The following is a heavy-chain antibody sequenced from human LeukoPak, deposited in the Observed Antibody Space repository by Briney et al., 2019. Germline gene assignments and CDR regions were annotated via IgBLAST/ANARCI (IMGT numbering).Heavy chain of an antibody. Sequence: PGGSLRLSCAASGFTFDDYGMSWVRQAPGKGLEWVSGINWNGGSTGYADSVKGRFTISRDNAKNSLYLQMNSLRAEDTALYYCARGRNPGIAAAGFLDYWRQGTLVTVSS. CDR1: GFTFDDYG. CDR2: INWNGGST. CDR3: ARGRNPGIAAAGFLDY. D-gene: IGHD6-13*01. V-gene: IGHV3-20*04. J-gene: IGHJ4*02.